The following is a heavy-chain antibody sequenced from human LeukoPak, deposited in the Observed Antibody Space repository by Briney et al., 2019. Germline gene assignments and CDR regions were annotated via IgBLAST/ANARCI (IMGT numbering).Heavy chain of an antibody. J-gene: IGHJ4*01. D-gene: IGHD3-10*01. CDR3: ARNPKASGRRPLDY. Sequence: GGSLRLSCAASGFTFSSYSMNWVRQAPGKGLEWVSSISSSSSYIYYADSVKGRFTISRDNAKNSLYLQMNSLRAEDTAVYYCARNPKASGRRPLDYWGHGTLVTVSS. V-gene: IGHV3-21*01. CDR2: ISSSSSYI. CDR1: GFTFSSYS.